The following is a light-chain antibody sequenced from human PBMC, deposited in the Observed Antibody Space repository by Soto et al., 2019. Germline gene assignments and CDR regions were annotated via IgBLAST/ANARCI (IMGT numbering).Light chain of an antibody. CDR1: SSDVGGYNY. J-gene: IGLJ3*02. CDR3: SSYTSSGTWV. CDR2: QVS. V-gene: IGLV2-14*01. Sequence: QSALTQPASVSGSPGQSITISCTGTSSDVGGYNYVSWYQQHPGKAPKLMMSQVSDRPSGVSNRFSGSKYGNTASLTISGLQAEDEADYYCSSYTSSGTWVFGGGTKLTVL.